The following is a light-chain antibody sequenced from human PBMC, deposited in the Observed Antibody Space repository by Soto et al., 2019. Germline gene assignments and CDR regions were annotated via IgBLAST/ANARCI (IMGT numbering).Light chain of an antibody. J-gene: IGKJ5*01. CDR2: GAS. Sequence: EVVLTQSPATLSLSPGERATLFCRASQSVSNDLAWFQQKPGQAPRLLVYGASNRAAGIPARFSGSGSGTDFTRTSSSLEPADFAVYYCQQRNNWITFGQGTRLEIK. V-gene: IGKV3-11*01. CDR3: QQRNNWIT. CDR1: QSVSND.